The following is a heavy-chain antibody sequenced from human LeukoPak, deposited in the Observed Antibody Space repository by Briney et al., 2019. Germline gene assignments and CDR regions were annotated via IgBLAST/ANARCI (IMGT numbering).Heavy chain of an antibody. CDR3: AREGIVVVPAASTFFDY. Sequence: SETLSLTCTVSGGSISSYYWSWIRQPAGKGLEWIGRIYTSGSTNYNPSLKSRVTMSVDTSKNQFSLKLSSVTAADTAVYYCAREGIVVVPAASTFFDYWGQGTLVTVSS. CDR2: IYTSGST. CDR1: GGSISSYY. V-gene: IGHV4-4*07. J-gene: IGHJ4*02. D-gene: IGHD2-2*01.